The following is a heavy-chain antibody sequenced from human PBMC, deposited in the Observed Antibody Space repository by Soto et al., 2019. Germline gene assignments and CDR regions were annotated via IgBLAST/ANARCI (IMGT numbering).Heavy chain of an antibody. CDR1: GFTFDNYA. V-gene: IGHV3-23*01. CDR2: ISGSYSST. Sequence: GSLRLSCAASGFTFDNYAMSWVRQAPGRGLEWVSSISGSYSSTYYADSVKGRFAISRDNSKSTLYLQLNSLGDEDAALYYCARGPLFGVVAGYIMYHFDYWGQGA. D-gene: IGHD2-2*01. J-gene: IGHJ4*02. CDR3: ARGPLFGVVAGYIMYHFDY.